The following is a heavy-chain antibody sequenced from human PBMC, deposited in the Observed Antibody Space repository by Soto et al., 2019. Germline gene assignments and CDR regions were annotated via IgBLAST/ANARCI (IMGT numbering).Heavy chain of an antibody. CDR1: GFTFSSYG. D-gene: IGHD2-21*01. CDR3: ARGAYCGGDCYYYGMDV. J-gene: IGHJ6*02. Sequence: EVQLVESGGGLAQPGGSRRLSCVVSGFTFSSYGMNWVRQAPGKGLEWVSYISTSSSIIYYADSVKGRFTSSRDNAKKSLYLQMNSLRAEDTAVYYCARGAYCGGDCYYYGMDVWGQGTTVTVFS. CDR2: ISTSSSII. V-gene: IGHV3-48*01.